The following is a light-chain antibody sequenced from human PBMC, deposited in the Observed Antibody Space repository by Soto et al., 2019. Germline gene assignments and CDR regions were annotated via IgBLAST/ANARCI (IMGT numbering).Light chain of an antibody. J-gene: IGKJ1*01. CDR1: QSISTW. CDR3: QQYNTFSGT. Sequence: DIQMTQSPSTLSASVGDRVTITCRASQSISTWLAWYQQKPGKAPKLLIYKASSLQSGVPSRFSGGGSGTDFTLTISILQPDDFATYYCQQYNTFSGTFGHGTKVELK. CDR2: KAS. V-gene: IGKV1-5*03.